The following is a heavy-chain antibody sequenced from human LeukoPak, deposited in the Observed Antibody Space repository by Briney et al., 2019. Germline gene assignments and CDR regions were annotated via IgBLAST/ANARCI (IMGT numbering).Heavy chain of an antibody. D-gene: IGHD3-10*01. CDR2: ISAYNGHT. V-gene: IGHV1-18*01. Sequence: ASVKVSCKASGYTFTSYGMSWVRQAPGQGLEWMGWISAYNGHTNYAQKVQGRVTMTTDTSTSTAYMELRSLRSDDTAVYYCAREVTMVRGVITKYYYNGMDVWGQGTTVTVSS. CDR3: AREVTMVRGVITKYYYNGMDV. CDR1: GYTFTSYG. J-gene: IGHJ6*02.